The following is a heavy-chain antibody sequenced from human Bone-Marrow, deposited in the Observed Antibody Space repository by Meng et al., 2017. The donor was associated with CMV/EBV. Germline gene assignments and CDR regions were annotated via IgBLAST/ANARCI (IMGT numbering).Heavy chain of an antibody. CDR3: VFLVGGK. CDR2: ISWNSGSI. Sequence: SLKISCAASGFTFDDYAMHWVRQAPGKGLEWVSGISWNSGSIGNADSVKGRFTISRDNAKNSLYLQMNSLRAEDTALYYCVFLVGGKWGQGTLVTVSS. CDR1: GFTFDDYA. J-gene: IGHJ4*02. D-gene: IGHD3-10*01. V-gene: IGHV3-9*01.